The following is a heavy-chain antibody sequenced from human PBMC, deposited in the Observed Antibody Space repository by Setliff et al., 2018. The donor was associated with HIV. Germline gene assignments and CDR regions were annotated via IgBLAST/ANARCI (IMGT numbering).Heavy chain of an antibody. Sequence: SETLSLTCTVYGGSLDGYYWSWIRQPPGKGLEWIGHIYASGGANVNPSLESRVTMSVDTSKNQFSLNLRSLTAADTAVYYCARSGCTSCPMGYWGQGTLVTVSS. V-gene: IGHV4-4*09. J-gene: IGHJ4*02. CDR2: IYASGGA. CDR3: ARSGCTSCPMGY. D-gene: IGHD2-2*01. CDR1: GGSLDGYY.